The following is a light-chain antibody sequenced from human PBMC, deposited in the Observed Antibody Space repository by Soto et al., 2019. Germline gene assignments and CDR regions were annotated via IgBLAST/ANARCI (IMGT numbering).Light chain of an antibody. V-gene: IGKV3-20*01. CDR1: QNVKTY. CDR3: QQYGASPRT. CDR2: GAS. Sequence: EIVLTQSPSTLSLSPGDRATLSCRASQNVKTYLAWYQQRGGQSPRLLFYGASSRATGIPDRFSGSGSGTEFTLTIGSLEPEDFAVYYCQQYGASPRTFGQGTKLES. J-gene: IGKJ2*01.